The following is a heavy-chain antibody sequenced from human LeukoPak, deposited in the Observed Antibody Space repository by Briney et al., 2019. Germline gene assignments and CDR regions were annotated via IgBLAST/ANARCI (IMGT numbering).Heavy chain of an antibody. CDR2: INPNSGGT. CDR1: GYTFTGYY. Sequence: ASVKVSCKASGYTFTGYYMHWVRQAPGQGLEWMGWINPNSGGTNYAQKFQGRVTMTRDTSISTAYMELSRLRSDDTAVYYCARVLPPLDPAAWGASFDYWRQGTLVTVSS. CDR3: ARVLPPLDPAAWGASFDY. V-gene: IGHV1-2*02. J-gene: IGHJ4*02. D-gene: IGHD2-2*01.